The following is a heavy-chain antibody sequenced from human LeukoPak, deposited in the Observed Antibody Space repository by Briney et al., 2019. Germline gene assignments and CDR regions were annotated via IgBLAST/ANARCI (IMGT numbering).Heavy chain of an antibody. V-gene: IGHV3-48*03. D-gene: IGHD6-6*01. CDR3: ARDGRHTLFDY. CDR2: ISSSGSTI. J-gene: IGHJ4*02. CDR1: GFTFSSYE. Sequence: GGSLRLSCAASGFTFSSYEMNWVRQAPGKGLEWVSYISSSGSTIYYADSVKGRFTISRDNAKNSLYLQMNSLRAEDTAVYYCARDGRHTLFDYWGQGTLVTVSS.